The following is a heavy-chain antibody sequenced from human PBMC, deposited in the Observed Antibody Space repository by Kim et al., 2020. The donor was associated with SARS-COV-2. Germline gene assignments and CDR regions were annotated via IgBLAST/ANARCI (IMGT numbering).Heavy chain of an antibody. CDR3: AKTGPPYYYYYMDV. Sequence: YSQKYQGRVTITGDTSASTAYMELSSLRSEDTAVYYCAKTGPPYYYYYMDVWGKGTTITVSS. J-gene: IGHJ6*03. V-gene: IGHV1-3*01.